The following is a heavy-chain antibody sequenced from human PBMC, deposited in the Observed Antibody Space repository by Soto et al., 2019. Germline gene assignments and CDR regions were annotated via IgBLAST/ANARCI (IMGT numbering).Heavy chain of an antibody. CDR2: IYPDDSDT. V-gene: IGHV5-51*01. CDR3: ARRVCNDFKDFLSYYLDV. D-gene: IGHD2-8*01. CDR1: GYTFTNYW. Sequence: GESLKISCKVSGYTFTNYWIGWVRQMPGKGLEWMGIIYPDDSDTKYSPSFQGQVTISADKSIKTAYLQWNNLKASDTAMYYCARRVCNDFKDFLSYYLDVWGKGTAVTVSS. J-gene: IGHJ6*03.